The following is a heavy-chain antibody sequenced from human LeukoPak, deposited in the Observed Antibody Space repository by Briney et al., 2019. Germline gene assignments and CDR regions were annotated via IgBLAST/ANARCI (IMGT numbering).Heavy chain of an antibody. CDR1: GFTFSRFW. CDR3: ARDGTYTDYDPDFDI. V-gene: IGHV3-7*04. D-gene: IGHD5-12*01. J-gene: IGHJ4*02. CDR2: IKQDGSEK. Sequence: PGGSLRLSCAASGFTFSRFWMSWVRQAPGKGREWVANIKQDGSEKYYVDSVKGRFTNSRDNAKNSLYLQMNSLRAEDTAVFYCARDGTYTDYDPDFDIWGQGTLVSVSS.